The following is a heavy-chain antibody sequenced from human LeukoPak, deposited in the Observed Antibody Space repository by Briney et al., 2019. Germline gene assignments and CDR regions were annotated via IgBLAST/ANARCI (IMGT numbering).Heavy chain of an antibody. V-gene: IGHV1-18*01. CDR3: ASTYYDFWSAYGDAFDI. D-gene: IGHD3-3*01. CDR1: GYTFTSYG. Sequence: ASVKVSCKASGYTFTSYGISWVRQAPGQGLEWMGWISAYNGNTNYAQKLQGRVTMTTDTSTSTAYMELSSLRSEDTAVYYCASTYYDFWSAYGDAFDIWGQGTMVTVSS. CDR2: ISAYNGNT. J-gene: IGHJ3*02.